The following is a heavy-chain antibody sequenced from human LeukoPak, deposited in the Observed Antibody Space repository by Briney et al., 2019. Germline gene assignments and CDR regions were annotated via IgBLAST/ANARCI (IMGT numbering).Heavy chain of an antibody. CDR3: AKGSARLDY. CDR1: GFTFSSYG. V-gene: IGHV3-33*06. CDR2: IWYDGSNK. Sequence: PGGSLRLSCAASGFTFSSYGMHWVRQAPGKGLERVAVIWYDGSNKYYADSVKGRFTISRDNSKNTLYLQMNSLRAEDTAVYYCAKGSARLDYWGQGTLVTVSS. J-gene: IGHJ4*02.